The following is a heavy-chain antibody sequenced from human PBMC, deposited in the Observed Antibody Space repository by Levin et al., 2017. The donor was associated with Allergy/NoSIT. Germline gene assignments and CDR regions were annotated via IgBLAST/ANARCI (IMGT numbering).Heavy chain of an antibody. CDR3: ARSSMAVAGAFDS. CDR1: GFTFSSYS. D-gene: IGHD6-19*01. J-gene: IGHJ4*02. CDR2: ISSSSSYI. V-gene: IGHV3-21*01. Sequence: GGSLRLSCAASGFTFSSYSMNWVRQAPGKGLEWVSSISSSSSYIYYADSVKGRFTISRDNAKNSLYLQMNSLRAEDTAVYYCARSSMAVAGAFDSWGLGSLVTVSS.